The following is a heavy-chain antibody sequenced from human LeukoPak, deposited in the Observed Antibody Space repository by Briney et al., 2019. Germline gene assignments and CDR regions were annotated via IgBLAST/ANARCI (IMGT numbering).Heavy chain of an antibody. Sequence: PSETLSLTCTVSGGSISSHYWSWIRQPPGKGLEWIGYIYYSGSTNYNPSLKSRVTISVDTSKNQFSLKLSSVTAADTAVYYCARESGRYCSSTSCPNWYDPWGQGTLVTVSS. J-gene: IGHJ5*02. CDR3: ARESGRYCSSTSCPNWYDP. CDR1: GGSISSHY. V-gene: IGHV4-59*11. D-gene: IGHD2-2*01. CDR2: IYYSGST.